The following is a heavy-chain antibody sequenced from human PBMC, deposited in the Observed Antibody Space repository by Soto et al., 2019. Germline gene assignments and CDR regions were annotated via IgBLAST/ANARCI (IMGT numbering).Heavy chain of an antibody. V-gene: IGHV4-34*01. CDR3: ARGASWNELLWFGGPTYNWFEP. D-gene: IGHD3-10*01. CDR1: VVSFSGYY. CDR2: INHSGST. J-gene: IGHJ5*02. Sequence: PSETLSLTCAVYVVSFSGYYWSCIREPPGKWLEWIGEINHSGSTNYNPSLKSRVTISVDTSKNQFSLKLSSVTAADTAVYYCARGASWNELLWFGGPTYNWFEPWGQGTLVIVSS.